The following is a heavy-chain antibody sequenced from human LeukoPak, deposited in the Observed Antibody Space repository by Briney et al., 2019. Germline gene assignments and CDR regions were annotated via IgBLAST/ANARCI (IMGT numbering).Heavy chain of an antibody. V-gene: IGHV3-23*01. CDR1: GFTFSSYE. CDR3: AKDHSSGWFPTIFDY. Sequence: PGGSLRLSCAASGFTFSSYEMNWVRQAPGKGLEWVSAISGSGGSTYYADSVKGRFTISRDNSKNTLYLQMNSLRAEDTAVYYCAKDHSSGWFPTIFDYWGQGTLVTVSS. J-gene: IGHJ4*02. CDR2: ISGSGGST. D-gene: IGHD6-19*01.